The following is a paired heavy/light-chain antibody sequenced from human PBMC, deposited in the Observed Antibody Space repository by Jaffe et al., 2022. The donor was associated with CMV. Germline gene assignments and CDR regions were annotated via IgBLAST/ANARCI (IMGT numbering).Heavy chain of an antibody. J-gene: IGHJ5*02. CDR3: ARDPTGYSSSWQTSYNWFDP. CDR2: IYHSGST. V-gene: IGHV4-4*02. Sequence: QVQLQESGPGLVKPSGTLSLTCAVSGGSISSSNWWSWVRQPPGKGLEWIGEIYHSGSTNYNPSLKSRVTISVDKSKNQFSLKLSSVTAADTAVYYCARDPTGYSSSWQTSYNWFDPWGQGTLVTVSS. CDR1: GGSISSSNW. D-gene: IGHD6-13*01.
Light chain of an antibody. V-gene: IGLV1-40*01. J-gene: IGLJ1*01. CDR1: SSNIGAGYD. Sequence: QSVLTQPPSVSGAPGQRVTISCTGSSSNIGAGYDVHWYQQLPGTAPKLLIYGNSNRPSGVPDRFSGSKSGTSASLAITGLQAEDEADYYCQSYDSSLSVRYVFGTGTKVTVL. CDR2: GNS. CDR3: QSYDSSLSVRYV.